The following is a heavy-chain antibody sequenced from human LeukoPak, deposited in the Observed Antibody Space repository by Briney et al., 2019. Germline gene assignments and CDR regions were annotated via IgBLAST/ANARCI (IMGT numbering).Heavy chain of an antibody. CDR1: GGAINSHH. CDR3: VRTDTDFGMDV. J-gene: IGHJ6*02. CDR2: IYYTGST. D-gene: IGHD3-9*01. V-gene: IGHV4-59*11. Sequence: SETLSLTCTVSGGAINSHHWSWIRQSAGKGLEWIAYIYYTGSTTYSPFLESRVTISIGRSKNQFSLKLNSVTAADTAVYYCVRTDTDFGMDVWGQGTTVTVSS.